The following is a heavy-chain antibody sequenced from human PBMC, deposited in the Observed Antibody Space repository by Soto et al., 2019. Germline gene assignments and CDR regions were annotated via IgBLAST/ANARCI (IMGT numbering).Heavy chain of an antibody. J-gene: IGHJ2*01. CDR1: GFTFSSYA. D-gene: IGHD1-7*01. Sequence: GGSLRLSCAASGFTFSSYAMSWVRQAPGKGLEWVSAISGSGGSTYYADSVKGRFTISRDNSKNTLYLQMNSLRAEDTAVYYCAKESSGTTPTDWYFDLWGRGTLVTVSS. V-gene: IGHV3-23*01. CDR3: AKESSGTTPTDWYFDL. CDR2: ISGSGGST.